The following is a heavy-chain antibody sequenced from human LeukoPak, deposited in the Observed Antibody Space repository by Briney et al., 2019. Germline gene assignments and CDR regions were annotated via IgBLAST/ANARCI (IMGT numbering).Heavy chain of an antibody. CDR1: GFTFRDYS. Sequence: GGSLRLSCAGSGFTFRDYSMNWVRQAPGTGLEWVSYISSDNSVLYYANSVRGRFTISRDSAKNSMYLQMNSLRDEDTAIYYCARGLYFDVWGQGTMVTVSS. J-gene: IGHJ3*01. CDR3: ARGLYFDV. D-gene: IGHD2-15*01. V-gene: IGHV3-48*02. CDR2: ISSDNSVL.